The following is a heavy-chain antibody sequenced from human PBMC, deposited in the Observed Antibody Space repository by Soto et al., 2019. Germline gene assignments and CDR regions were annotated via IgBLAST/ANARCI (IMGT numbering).Heavy chain of an antibody. CDR3: ARRMVVPAATPYYYYGMDV. V-gene: IGHV5-51*01. J-gene: IGHJ6*02. D-gene: IGHD2-2*01. CDR2: IYPGDSDT. Sequence: PGESLKISCKGSGYSFTSYWIGWVRQMPGKGLEWMGIIYPGDSDTRYSPSFQGQVTISADKSISTAYLQWSSLKASDTAMYYCARRMVVPAATPYYYYGMDVWGQGTTVTVSS. CDR1: GYSFTSYW.